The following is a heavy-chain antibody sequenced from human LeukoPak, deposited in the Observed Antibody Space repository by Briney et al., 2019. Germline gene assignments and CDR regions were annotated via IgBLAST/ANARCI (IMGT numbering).Heavy chain of an antibody. J-gene: IGHJ4*02. D-gene: IGHD6-19*01. CDR3: ARDLGYSSGWSTDY. V-gene: IGHV3-21*01. Sequence: SGGSLRLSCAASGFTFSSYSMSWVRQAPGKGLEWVSSISSSSSYIYYADSVKGRFTISRDNAKNSLYLQMNSLRAEDTAVYYCARDLGYSSGWSTDYWGQGTLVTVSS. CDR1: GFTFSSYS. CDR2: ISSSSSYI.